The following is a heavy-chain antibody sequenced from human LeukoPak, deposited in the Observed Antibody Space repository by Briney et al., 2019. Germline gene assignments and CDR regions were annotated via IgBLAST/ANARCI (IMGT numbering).Heavy chain of an antibody. CDR2: FFYIGTT. CDR3: ASIGTTQDDY. CDR1: GASMSGYY. Sequence: SETLSLTCTVSGASMSGYYWSWIRQSPEKGLEYIGNFFYIGTTNYNPSLKSRLTISLDMSKNQFSLTLNSVTAGDTAVYYCASIGTTQDDYWGQGTLVTVSS. D-gene: IGHD1-7*01. V-gene: IGHV4-59*08. J-gene: IGHJ4*02.